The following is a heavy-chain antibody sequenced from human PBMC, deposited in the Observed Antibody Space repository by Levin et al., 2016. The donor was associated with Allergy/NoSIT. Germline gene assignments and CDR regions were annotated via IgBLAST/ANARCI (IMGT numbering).Heavy chain of an antibody. CDR1: GFTFSSYA. D-gene: IGHD2-2*01. CDR2: ISGSGGST. CDR3: AKHTGWIVVPAATCFDY. V-gene: IGHV3-23*01. Sequence: GESLKISCAASGFTFSSYAMSWVRQAPGKGLEWVSAISGSGGSTYYADSVKGRFTISRDNSKNTLYLQMNSLRAEDTAVYYCAKHTGWIVVPAATCFDYWGQGTLVTVSS. J-gene: IGHJ4*02.